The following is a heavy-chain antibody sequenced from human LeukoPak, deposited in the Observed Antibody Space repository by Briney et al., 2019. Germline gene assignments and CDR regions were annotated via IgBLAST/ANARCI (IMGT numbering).Heavy chain of an antibody. CDR2: IRWNSGRI. CDR3: AKDQTGPVDV. D-gene: IGHD1-1*01. Sequence: GGSLRLSCAASGFTFDDYAMHWVRQAPGKVLEWVSGIRWNSGRIGYADSVKGRFTISRDNAKNSLYLQMNSLRAEDTALYYCAKDQTGPVDVWGQGTTVTVSS. CDR1: GFTFDDYA. V-gene: IGHV3-9*01. J-gene: IGHJ6*02.